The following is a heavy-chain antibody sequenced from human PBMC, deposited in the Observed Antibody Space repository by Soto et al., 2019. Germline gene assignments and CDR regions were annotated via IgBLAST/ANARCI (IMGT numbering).Heavy chain of an antibody. V-gene: IGHV3-74*01. D-gene: IGHD2-21*02. J-gene: IGHJ3*01. CDR2: IHGDGSST. Sequence: EVQLVESEGGLVQRGGSLRLSCAASGFTFNYYWMHWVRQAPGQGLVWVSHIHGDGSSTTYADSVKGRFTISRDNAKNTLYLQMNSLRAEDTAVYYCARGDKGGFDLWGQGTTVTVSS. CDR3: ARGDKGGFDL. CDR1: GFTFNYYW.